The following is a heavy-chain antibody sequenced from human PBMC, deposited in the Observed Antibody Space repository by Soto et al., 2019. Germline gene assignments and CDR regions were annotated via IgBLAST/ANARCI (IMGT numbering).Heavy chain of an antibody. Sequence: GESLKISCKTSGYSFSRYWIGWVRQMPGKGLEWMGIIYPGDSDTKYSPSFQGQVTISADKSITTAYLQWNSLKASDTAMYYCARSLSRLYNMDVWGQGTTVTVSS. J-gene: IGHJ6*02. D-gene: IGHD1-1*01. V-gene: IGHV5-51*01. CDR2: IYPGDSDT. CDR3: ARSLSRLYNMDV. CDR1: GYSFSRYW.